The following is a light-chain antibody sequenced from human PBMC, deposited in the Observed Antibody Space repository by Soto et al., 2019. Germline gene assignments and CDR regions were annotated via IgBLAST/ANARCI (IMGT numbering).Light chain of an antibody. CDR3: SSFAGNNNLV. J-gene: IGLJ2*01. V-gene: IGLV2-8*01. Sequence: QSALTQPPSASGSPGQSVTISCTGTSSDVGGYNSVSWYQQHPGKAPKLMISEVSKRPSGVPDRFSGSKSGNTASLTVSGLQAADEADYYCSSFAGNNNLVFGGGTKLTVL. CDR2: EVS. CDR1: SSDVGGYNS.